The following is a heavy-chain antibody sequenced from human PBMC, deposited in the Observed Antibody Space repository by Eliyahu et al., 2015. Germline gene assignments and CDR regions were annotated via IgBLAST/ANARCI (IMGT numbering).Heavy chain of an antibody. J-gene: IGHJ5*02. D-gene: IGHD1-26*01. CDR3: ARDRESGQTPWEPFDP. V-gene: IGHV7-4-1*02. CDR1: XYTXXSYA. CDR2: XNPNTGNP. Sequence: QVQLVQSGSELKKPGASVKVSCKASXYTXXSYAXXWVRXAPGQGLEWMGXXNPNTGNPTYAQGFTGRFVFSLDTSVSTAYLQISSLKAEDTAVYYCARDRESGQTPWEPFDPWGQGTLVTVSS.